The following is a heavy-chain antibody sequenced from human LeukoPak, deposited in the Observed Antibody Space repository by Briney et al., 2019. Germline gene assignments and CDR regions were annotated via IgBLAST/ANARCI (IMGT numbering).Heavy chain of an antibody. CDR1: GGSISSYY. Sequence: SETLSLTCTVSGGSISSYYWSWIRQPPGKGLEWIGEIYHGGSTNYNPSLKSRVTISVDKSKNQFSLKLSSVTAADTAVYYCARSIVVVARSWFDPWGQGTLVTVSS. CDR2: IYHGGST. D-gene: IGHD2-15*01. J-gene: IGHJ5*02. CDR3: ARSIVVVARSWFDP. V-gene: IGHV4-59*12.